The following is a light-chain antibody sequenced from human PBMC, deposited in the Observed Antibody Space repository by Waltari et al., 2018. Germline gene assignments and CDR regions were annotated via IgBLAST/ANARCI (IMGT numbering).Light chain of an antibody. V-gene: IGLV3-19*01. J-gene: IGLJ2*01. CDR2: GPG. Sequence: SSDLTQDTSVSVALGQTVRITCQGDSLRRYYASWYQQRPAQAPILVLYGPGNRPSGIPERFSGSTSGNTASLTITGAQAEDEADYYCHSRETFSTRLFGGGTRLTV. CDR1: SLRRYY. CDR3: HSRETFSTRL.